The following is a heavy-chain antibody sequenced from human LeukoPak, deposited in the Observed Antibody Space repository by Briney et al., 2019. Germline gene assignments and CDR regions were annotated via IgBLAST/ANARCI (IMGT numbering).Heavy chain of an antibody. D-gene: IGHD3-22*01. CDR2: IIPIFGTA. CDR1: GGTFSSYA. J-gene: IGHJ4*02. Sequence: SVKVSCKASGGTFSSYAISWVRQAPGQGLEWMGGIIPIFGTANYAQKFQGRVTITADESTSTAYMELSSLRSEDTAVYYCARGRYYLYYFDYWGQGTLVTVSS. V-gene: IGHV1-69*13. CDR3: ARGRYYLYYFDY.